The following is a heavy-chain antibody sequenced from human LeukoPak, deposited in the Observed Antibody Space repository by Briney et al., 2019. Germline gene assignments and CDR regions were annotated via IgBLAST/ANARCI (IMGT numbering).Heavy chain of an antibody. V-gene: IGHV4-39*01. CDR3: ARHTGHCAGDCTAFDI. CDR2: IYYSGST. D-gene: IGHD2-21*02. Sequence: TASETLSLTCTVSGGSISSYGYYWGWIRQPPGKGLEWIGTIYYSGSTYYNPSLKSRVTISVDTSKDQFSLKLSSVTAADTAVYYCARHTGHCAGDCTAFDIWGQGTMVTVSS. CDR1: GGSISSYGYY. J-gene: IGHJ3*02.